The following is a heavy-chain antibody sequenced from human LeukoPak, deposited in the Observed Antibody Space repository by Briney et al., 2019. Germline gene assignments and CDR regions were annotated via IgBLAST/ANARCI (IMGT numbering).Heavy chain of an antibody. J-gene: IGHJ4*02. V-gene: IGHV7-4-1*02. CDR2: INTYTGNP. CDR3: ARWDYDSSGYALYYFDY. D-gene: IGHD3-22*01. CDR1: GYTFTSYA. Sequence: ASVKVSCKAAGYTFTSYAMNWGRQAPGQGGEWMGWINTYTGNPTYAQGFTGRFVFSLDTSVSTAYLQISSLKAEDTAVYYCARWDYDSSGYALYYFDYWGQGTLVTVSS.